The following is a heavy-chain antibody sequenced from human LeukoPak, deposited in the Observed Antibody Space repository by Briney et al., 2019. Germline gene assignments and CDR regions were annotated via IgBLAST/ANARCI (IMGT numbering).Heavy chain of an antibody. D-gene: IGHD3-10*01. Sequence: PGGSLRLSCAASGFTFSSYAMHWVRQAPGKGLEWVAVISYDGSNKYYADPVKGRFTISRDNSKNTLYLQMNSLRAEDTAVYYCAREGSGSYYNVRPVDYWGQGTLVTVSS. CDR1: GFTFSSYA. J-gene: IGHJ4*02. CDR3: AREGSGSYYNVRPVDY. V-gene: IGHV3-30*04. CDR2: ISYDGSNK.